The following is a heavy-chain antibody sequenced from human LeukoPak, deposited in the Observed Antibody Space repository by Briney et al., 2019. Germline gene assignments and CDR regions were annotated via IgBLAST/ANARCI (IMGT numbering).Heavy chain of an antibody. D-gene: IGHD2-8*01. CDR3: ARGVYGIFDY. J-gene: IGHJ4*02. CDR2: INHSGST. V-gene: IGHV4-34*01. CDR1: GGSFSSYY. Sequence: QPSETLSLTCAVYGGSFSSYYWSWIRQPPGKGLEWIGEINHSGSTNYNPSLKSRVTISVDTSKNQFSLKLSSVTAADTAVYYCARGVYGIFDYWGQGTLVTVSS.